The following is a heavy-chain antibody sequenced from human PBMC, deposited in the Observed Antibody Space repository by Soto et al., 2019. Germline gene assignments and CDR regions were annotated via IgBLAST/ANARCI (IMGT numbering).Heavy chain of an antibody. CDR3: ARDYYSYGPHYFDS. J-gene: IGHJ4*02. Sequence: GGSLRLSCAASGFTFSSYAMSWVRQAPGKGLEWVSTISGSGSSTYYADSVKGRFTISRDNAKNSLYLQMNSLRAEDTAVYYCARDYYSYGPHYFDSWGQGTLVTVSS. CDR2: ISGSGSST. CDR1: GFTFSSYA. V-gene: IGHV3-23*01. D-gene: IGHD5-18*01.